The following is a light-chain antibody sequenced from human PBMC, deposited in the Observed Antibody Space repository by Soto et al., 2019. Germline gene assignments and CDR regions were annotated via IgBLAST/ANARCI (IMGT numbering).Light chain of an antibody. CDR3: CSYAGRSSLV. J-gene: IGLJ2*01. V-gene: IGLV2-11*01. Sequence: QSALTQPRSVSGSPGQSVTISCTGTSSDVGGYNYVSWYQQHPGKAPKLMIYDVNKRPSGVPDRFSGSKSGNTASLTISGLQAEDEADYYCCSYAGRSSLVFGGGTKVTVL. CDR1: SSDVGGYNY. CDR2: DVN.